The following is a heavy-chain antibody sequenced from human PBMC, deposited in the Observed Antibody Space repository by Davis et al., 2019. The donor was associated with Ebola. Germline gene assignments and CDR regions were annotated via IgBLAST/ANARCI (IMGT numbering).Heavy chain of an antibody. CDR1: GYTFTGYY. V-gene: IGHV1-2*02. CDR3: ARDRPAAIRSVNWFDP. CDR2: INPNSGGT. Sequence: SVTVSRRASGYTFTGYYLHWVRQAPGQGLEWMGWINPNSGGTNYAQKFQGRVTMTRDTSISTAYMELSRLRSDDTAVYYCARDRPAAIRSVNWFDPWGQGTLVTVSS. J-gene: IGHJ5*02. D-gene: IGHD2-2*02.